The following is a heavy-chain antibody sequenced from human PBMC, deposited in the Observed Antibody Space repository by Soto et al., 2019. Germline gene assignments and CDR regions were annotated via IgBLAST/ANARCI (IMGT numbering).Heavy chain of an antibody. Sequence: QVQLQESGPGLVKPSETLSLTCTVSGGSIDGYNCAWIRQTPGKALEWVGYVYDNGDSGYNPSLTSRVPLSMHTSTSQFSLPSRSVTPAHPAVYYCVRLGIARLHGLADAWGRGTTLTVPS. J-gene: IGHJ6*01. D-gene: IGHD5-12*01. CDR1: GGSIDGYN. CDR3: VRLGIARLHGLADA. CDR2: VYDNGDS. V-gene: IGHV4-59*08.